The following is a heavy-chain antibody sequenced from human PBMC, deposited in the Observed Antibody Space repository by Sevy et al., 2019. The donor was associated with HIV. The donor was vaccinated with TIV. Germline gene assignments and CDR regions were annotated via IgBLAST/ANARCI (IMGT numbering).Heavy chain of an antibody. Sequence: ASVKVSCKASGDTFSRQTISWVRQAPGQGLEWMGSIIPILPTPNRAQKFQGRVTFSADESTSTAHMELSSLTSEDTAIYYCATDQPCGGDSYYLDHWNQGTLVTVSS. CDR1: GDTFSRQT. V-gene: IGHV1-69*08. J-gene: IGHJ4*02. CDR2: IIPILPTP. CDR3: ATDQPCGGDSYYLDH. D-gene: IGHD2-21*02.